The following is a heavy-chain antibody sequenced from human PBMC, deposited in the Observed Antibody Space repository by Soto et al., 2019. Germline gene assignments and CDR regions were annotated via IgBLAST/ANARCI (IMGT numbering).Heavy chain of an antibody. CDR2: ISGSGGTI. CDR1: GFTFSSNS. CDR3: AKSGISGTKTLDY. J-gene: IGHJ4*02. D-gene: IGHD1-7*01. Sequence: GGSLRLSCAASGFTFSSNSMSWVRQAPRKGLEWVSVISGSGGTIYYADSVKGRFSISRDSSKNTLYLQMNSLRAEDTAVYYCAKSGISGTKTLDYWGQGTLVTVSS. V-gene: IGHV3-23*01.